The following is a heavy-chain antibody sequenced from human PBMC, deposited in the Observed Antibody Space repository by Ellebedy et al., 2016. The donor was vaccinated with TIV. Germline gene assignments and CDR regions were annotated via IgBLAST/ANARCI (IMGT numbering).Heavy chain of an antibody. CDR3: ATSATFLERGRADY. Sequence: ASVKVSCKASGYTFTGHYIHWVRPPPGQALQWMGWINPNTGATSYAQRSQGRVTMTRDATIRTAHMELRRLRSDDTAVYYCATSATFLERGRADYWGQGTLVTVSS. D-gene: IGHD2/OR15-2a*01. CDR1: GYTFTGHY. J-gene: IGHJ4*02. V-gene: IGHV1-2*02. CDR2: INPNTGAT.